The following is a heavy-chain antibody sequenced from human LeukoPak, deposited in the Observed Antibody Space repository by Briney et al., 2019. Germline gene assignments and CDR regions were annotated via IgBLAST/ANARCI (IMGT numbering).Heavy chain of an antibody. J-gene: IGHJ4*02. CDR1: GVTFRNYG. CDR3: ARSLGETTFDW. V-gene: IGHV3-33*01. Sequence: GGSLRLSCVASGVTFRNYGMHWIRKAPGKGLEWVSVIYYDGSKRYDADFVKGRFAISRDNSKNVVYLQMDSLRAEDTAFYYCARSLGETTFDWWGQGTLVTVPS. D-gene: IGHD3-16*01. CDR2: IYYDGSKR.